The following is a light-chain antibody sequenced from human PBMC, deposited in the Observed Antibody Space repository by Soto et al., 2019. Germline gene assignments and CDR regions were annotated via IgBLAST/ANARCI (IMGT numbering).Light chain of an antibody. J-gene: IGLJ2*01. CDR3: AAWDDSLNGVV. V-gene: IGLV1-44*01. Sequence: QSVLTQPPSASGTPGQRVTISCSGSSSNIGDNTVNWYQQLPGTAPKLLIYSNNQQPSGVPDRFSGSKSGTSASLAISGLQSEDEADYYCAAWDDSLNGVVFGGGTKLTVL. CDR2: SNN. CDR1: SSNIGDNT.